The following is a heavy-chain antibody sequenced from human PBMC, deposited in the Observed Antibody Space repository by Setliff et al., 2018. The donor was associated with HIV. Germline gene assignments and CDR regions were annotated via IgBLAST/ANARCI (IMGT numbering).Heavy chain of an antibody. CDR3: AKDAHYYYYGMDV. J-gene: IGHJ6*02. V-gene: IGHV3-33*06. CDR1: GFTFSSYG. Sequence: GGSLRLSCAASGFTFSSYGMHWVRQAPGKGLEWVAVIWYDGSNKYYADSVKGRFTISRDNSKNTLYLQMNSLRAEDTAVYYCAKDAHYYYYGMDVWGQGTTVTVS. CDR2: IWYDGSNK.